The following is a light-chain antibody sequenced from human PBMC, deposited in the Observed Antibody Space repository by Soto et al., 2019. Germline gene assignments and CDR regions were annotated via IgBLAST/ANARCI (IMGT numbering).Light chain of an antibody. V-gene: IGKV1-6*01. J-gene: IGKJ5*01. Sequence: AIQMTQSPSSLSASVGDRVTITCRASQGIKNDLGWYQQKPGKAPKLLIYAASSLQSGVPSRFSGSGSGTDFTLTTSSLEPEDFAVYYCQQRSNWPPTFGQGTRLEIK. CDR1: QGIKND. CDR3: QQRSNWPPT. CDR2: AAS.